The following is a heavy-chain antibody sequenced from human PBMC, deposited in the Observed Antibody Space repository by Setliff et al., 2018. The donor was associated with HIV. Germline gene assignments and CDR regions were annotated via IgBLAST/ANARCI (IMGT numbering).Heavy chain of an antibody. CDR3: ARLKTAPTTPTRNFYYYGLDV. J-gene: IGHJ6*02. CDR2: VSISGST. Sequence: SETLSLTCSVSGGSINSRSDYWVWIRQSPQKGLEWIGTVSISGSTYYNPSLKSRVSMSVDTSNNHFSLELTSVTAADTALYYCARLKTAPTTPTRNFYYYGLDVWGQGTMVTVSS. V-gene: IGHV4-39*01. D-gene: IGHD1-1*01. CDR1: GGSINSRSDY.